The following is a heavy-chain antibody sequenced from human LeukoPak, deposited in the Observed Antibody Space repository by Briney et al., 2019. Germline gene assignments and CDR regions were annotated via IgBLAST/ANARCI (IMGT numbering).Heavy chain of an antibody. V-gene: IGHV3-7*03. J-gene: IGHJ4*02. CDR1: GFTFSTYW. CDR2: IKEDGSEK. D-gene: IGHD3-22*01. CDR3: ARNRRDRSGYYQDFDY. Sequence: GGSLRLSCAAPGFTFSTYWMNWVRQAPGKGLEWVANIKEDGSEKYYVDSVKGRFTISRDNAKNSLYLQMDTLRVEDTAVYYCARNRRDRSGYYQDFDYWGQGTLVAVSS.